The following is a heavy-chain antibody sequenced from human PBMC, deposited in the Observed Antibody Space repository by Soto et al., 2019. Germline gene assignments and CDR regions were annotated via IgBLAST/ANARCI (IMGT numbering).Heavy chain of an antibody. CDR2: VYYSGST. Sequence: SETLSLTCTVSGGSVSSSSCYWGWVRQPPGKGLEWIGSVYYSGSTYYNPSLESRVTISVDKSKNQFSLKLMSLSAADTAVYYCGRLEGLATISCYFDYWGQGALVTVSS. CDR1: GGSVSSSSCY. J-gene: IGHJ4*02. D-gene: IGHD3-9*01. V-gene: IGHV4-39*01. CDR3: GRLEGLATISCYFDY.